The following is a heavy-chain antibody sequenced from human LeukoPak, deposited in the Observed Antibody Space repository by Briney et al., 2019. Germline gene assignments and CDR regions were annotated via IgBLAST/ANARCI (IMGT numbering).Heavy chain of an antibody. CDR2: VDPEDGET. D-gene: IGHD3-10*01. CDR3: ASVPGPSFRYYFDH. V-gene: IGHV1-69-2*01. Sequence: VKVSCKLSGYTFTDYYMHWVQQAPEKGLEWVGLVDPEDGETIYAEKFQDRVTITADPSTDTTYMELSSLRSEDTAVYYCASVPGPSFRYYFDHWGQGTLVTVSS. CDR1: GYTFTDYY. J-gene: IGHJ4*02.